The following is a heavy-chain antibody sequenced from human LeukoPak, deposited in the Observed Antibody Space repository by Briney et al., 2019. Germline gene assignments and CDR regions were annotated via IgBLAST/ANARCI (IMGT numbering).Heavy chain of an antibody. D-gene: IGHD3-22*01. Sequence: PSGTLSLTCAVSGGSISSSNWWSWVRQPPGKGLEWIGEIYRDGTTNYNPSLRSRVTILVDKSRNQFSLKLNSVTAADTAVYYCATTDGYYYDSSGYYGEYGMDVWGQGTTVTVSS. CDR2: IYRDGTT. CDR1: GGSISSSNW. CDR3: ATTDGYYYDSSGYYGEYGMDV. V-gene: IGHV4-4*02. J-gene: IGHJ6*02.